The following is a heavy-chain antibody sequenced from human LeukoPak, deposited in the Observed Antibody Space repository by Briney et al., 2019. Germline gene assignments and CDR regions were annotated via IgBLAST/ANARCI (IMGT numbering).Heavy chain of an antibody. CDR1: GFTFSSYA. CDR3: AKSANARPTTLDY. D-gene: IGHD5-12*01. Sequence: PGGSLRLSCAASGFTFSSYAMSWVRQAPGKGPEWVSAISGSGGSTYYADSVKGRFTTSRDNSKNTLYLQMNSLRAEDTAVYYCAKSANARPTTLDYWGQGTLVTVSS. J-gene: IGHJ4*02. CDR2: ISGSGGST. V-gene: IGHV3-23*01.